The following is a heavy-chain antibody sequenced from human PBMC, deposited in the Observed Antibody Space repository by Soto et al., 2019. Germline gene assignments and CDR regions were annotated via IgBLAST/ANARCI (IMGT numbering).Heavy chain of an antibody. Sequence: QVQLQQWGAGLLKPSETLSLTCAVYGGSFSGYYWSWIRQPPGKGLEWIGEINHSGSTNYNPSLKSRVPISVDTSKNQFSLKLSSVTAADTAVYYCARGRGKTMVRAFDYWGQGTLVTVSS. J-gene: IGHJ4*02. CDR3: ARGRGKTMVRAFDY. CDR1: GGSFSGYY. D-gene: IGHD3-10*01. V-gene: IGHV4-34*01. CDR2: INHSGST.